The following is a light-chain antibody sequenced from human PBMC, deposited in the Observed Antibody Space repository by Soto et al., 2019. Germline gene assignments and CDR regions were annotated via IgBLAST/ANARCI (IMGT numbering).Light chain of an antibody. Sequence: SYELTQPPSVSVSPGQTASITCSGDKLGDKYACWYQQKPGQSPVLVIYQDNKRPSGIPERFSGSNSGNTATLTISGTQAMEEADYYCQAWDSSTGVFGGGTKVTVL. CDR3: QAWDSSTGV. CDR1: KLGDKY. CDR2: QDN. V-gene: IGLV3-1*01. J-gene: IGLJ2*01.